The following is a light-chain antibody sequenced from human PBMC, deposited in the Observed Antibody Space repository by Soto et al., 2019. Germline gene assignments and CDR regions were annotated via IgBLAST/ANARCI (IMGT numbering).Light chain of an antibody. V-gene: IGLV2-8*01. CDR2: EVS. CDR3: SSYAGSNNL. J-gene: IGLJ2*01. CDR1: SSDVGGYNY. Sequence: QSALTQPPSASGSTGESVTISCTGTSSDVGGYNYVSWYQQHPGKAPKLMIYEVSKRPSGVPDRFSGSKSGNTASLTVSGLQAEDEADYYCSSYAGSNNLFCGGTQLTVL.